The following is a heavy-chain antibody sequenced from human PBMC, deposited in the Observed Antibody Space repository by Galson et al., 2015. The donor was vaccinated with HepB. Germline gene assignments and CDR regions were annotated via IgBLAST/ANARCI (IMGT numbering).Heavy chain of an antibody. J-gene: IGHJ3*02. CDR1: GYTFTSYA. CDR2: INAGNGNT. CDR3: ARWVVVPAATSDAFDI. D-gene: IGHD2-2*01. Sequence: QSGAEVKKPGASVKVSCKASGYTFTSYAMHWVRQAPGQRLEWMGWINAGNGNTKYSQKFQGRVTITRDTSASTAYMELSSLRSEDTAVYYCARWVVVPAATSDAFDIWGQGTMVTVSS. V-gene: IGHV1-3*01.